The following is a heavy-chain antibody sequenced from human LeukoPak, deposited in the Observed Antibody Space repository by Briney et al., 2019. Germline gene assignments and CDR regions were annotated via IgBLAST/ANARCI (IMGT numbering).Heavy chain of an antibody. CDR1: GFTFSSHS. Sequence: GGSLRLSCAASGFTFSSHSMNWVRQAPGKGLEWVSSISSGGRYINYADSVRGRFTISRDNAKNSLYLQMNSLRAEDTAVYYCARGPYCGGDCYQYYFDYWGQGTLVIASS. CDR3: ARGPYCGGDCYQYYFDY. J-gene: IGHJ4*02. V-gene: IGHV3-21*01. CDR2: ISSGGRYI. D-gene: IGHD2-21*02.